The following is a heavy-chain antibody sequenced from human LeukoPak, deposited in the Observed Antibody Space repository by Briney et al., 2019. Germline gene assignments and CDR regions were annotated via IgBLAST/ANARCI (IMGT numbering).Heavy chain of an antibody. V-gene: IGHV4-59*01. CDR2: VDHTGST. CDR3: ARGRVSSSTWYSTYYYYFYMDV. J-gene: IGHJ6*03. Sequence: SETLSLTCAVYGGSFSGYYWTWIRQPPGKGLEWIGYVDHTGSTNFNPSLNGRVSISRDASKNLFSLRLRSVTAADTAFYFCARGRVSSSTWYSTYYYYFYMDVWGKGTTVTVSS. CDR1: GGSFSGYY. D-gene: IGHD4-11*01.